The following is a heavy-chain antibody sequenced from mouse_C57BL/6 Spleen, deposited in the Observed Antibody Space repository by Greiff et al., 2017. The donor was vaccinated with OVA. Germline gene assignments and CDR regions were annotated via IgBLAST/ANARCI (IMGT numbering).Heavy chain of an antibody. CDR1: GYTFTDYE. J-gene: IGHJ2*01. Sequence: VKLVESGAELVRPGASVTLSCKASGYTFTDYEMHWVKQTPVHGLEWIGAIDPETGGTAYNQKFKGKAILTADKSSSTAYMELRSLTSEDSAVYYCTRSLSYGKVLYYFDYWGQGTTLTVSS. CDR3: TRSLSYGKVLYYFDY. CDR2: IDPETGGT. D-gene: IGHD2-1*01. V-gene: IGHV1-15*01.